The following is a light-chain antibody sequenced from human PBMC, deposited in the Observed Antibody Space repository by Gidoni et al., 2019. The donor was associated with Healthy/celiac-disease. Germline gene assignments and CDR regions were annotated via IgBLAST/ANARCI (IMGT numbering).Light chain of an antibody. J-gene: IGKJ4*01. CDR3: QQFNSYPF. CDR2: DAS. CDR1: QGISSA. V-gene: IGKV1-13*02. Sequence: ASQLTQSPSSLSASVGDRVTITFRASQGISSALAWYQQKPGKAPKLLIYDASSLESGVQSRFSGSGSGTDFTLTISSLQPEDFATYYCQQFNSYPFFGGGTKVEIK.